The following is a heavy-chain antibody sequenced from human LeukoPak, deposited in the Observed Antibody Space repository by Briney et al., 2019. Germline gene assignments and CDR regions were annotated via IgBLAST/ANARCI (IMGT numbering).Heavy chain of an antibody. D-gene: IGHD2-8*01. V-gene: IGHV4-31*03. CDR1: GGSISSGGYY. CDR2: IYYSGST. Sequence: PSQTLSLTCTVSGGSISSGGYYWSWIRQHPGKGLEWLGYIYYSGSTYYNPSLKSRVTISVDTSKNQFSLKLSSVTAADTAVYYCARELYCTNGVCYTRWFDPWGQGTLVTVSS. CDR3: ARELYCTNGVCYTRWFDP. J-gene: IGHJ5*02.